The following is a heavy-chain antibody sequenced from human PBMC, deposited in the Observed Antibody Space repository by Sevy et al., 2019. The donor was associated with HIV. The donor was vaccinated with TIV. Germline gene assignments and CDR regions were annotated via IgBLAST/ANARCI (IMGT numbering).Heavy chain of an antibody. V-gene: IGHV1-69*13. CDR2: IIPIFGTP. Sequence: ASVKVSCKASGDTFSTYGLSWVRQAPGQGLEWMGGIIPIFGTPNYAQKFQGRVTITADESASTAYMELSSLRSEDTALYYGAREGGVATPGDHDAFDIWGHGTLVTVSS. CDR3: AREGGVATPGDHDAFDI. D-gene: IGHD7-27*01. CDR1: GDTFSTYG. J-gene: IGHJ3*02.